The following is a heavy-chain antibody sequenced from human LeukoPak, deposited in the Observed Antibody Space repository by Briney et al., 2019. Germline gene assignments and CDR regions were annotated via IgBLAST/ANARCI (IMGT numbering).Heavy chain of an antibody. D-gene: IGHD1-14*01. CDR1: GFTFSNYD. Sequence: PGGSLRLACAASGFTFSNYDMHWVRQPPGKGLEWVSVIGTDDEAYYSGSVKGRFTVSTENAKNSLYLEMNNLRAGDTAVYYCARVRAADLPGAFDVWGLGTMVTVPS. J-gene: IGHJ3*01. V-gene: IGHV3-13*04. CDR3: ARVRAADLPGAFDV. CDR2: IGTDDEA.